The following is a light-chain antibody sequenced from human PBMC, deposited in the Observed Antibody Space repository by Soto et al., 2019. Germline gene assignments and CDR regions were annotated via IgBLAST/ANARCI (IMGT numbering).Light chain of an antibody. CDR1: QDIKNY. V-gene: IGKV1-33*01. CDR3: QKYDNLPLN. Sequence: DIQMTQSPSSLSPSLGDRVTITCQARQDIKNYLNWYQQKSGKAPKLLIYDASDLETGVPSRFSGSGSGTDFTFTINSLQPEDIATYYCQKYDNLPLNFGGGTKVDIK. CDR2: DAS. J-gene: IGKJ4*01.